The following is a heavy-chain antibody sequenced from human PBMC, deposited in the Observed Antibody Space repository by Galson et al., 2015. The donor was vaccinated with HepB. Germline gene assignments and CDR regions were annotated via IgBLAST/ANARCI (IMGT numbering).Heavy chain of an antibody. J-gene: IGHJ4*02. Sequence: SLRLSCAASGFTFSTYWMSWLRQAPGKGLEWVANIKQDGSEKYYVDSVTGRFTISRDNAKNSLYLHMNNLGAGDTAVYYCARGFSYGSDYFDYWGQGTLVTVSS. CDR3: ARGFSYGSDYFDY. D-gene: IGHD5-18*01. CDR1: GFTFSTYW. CDR2: IKQDGSEK. V-gene: IGHV3-7*03.